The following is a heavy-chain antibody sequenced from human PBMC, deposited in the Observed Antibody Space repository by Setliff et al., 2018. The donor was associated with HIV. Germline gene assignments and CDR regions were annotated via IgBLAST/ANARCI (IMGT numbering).Heavy chain of an antibody. CDR1: GFTFSSYT. J-gene: IGHJ4*02. CDR2: ISRSGNTI. CDR3: ARLLRGGGDYFDY. D-gene: IGHD3-10*01. V-gene: IGHV3-48*04. Sequence: GGSLRLCCAASGFTFSSYTMNWVRQAPGKGLEWVSSISRSGNTIYYADSVKGRFTISRDNAKNSLFLQVNSLRAEDTAIYYCARLLRGGGDYFDYWGQGTLVTVSS.